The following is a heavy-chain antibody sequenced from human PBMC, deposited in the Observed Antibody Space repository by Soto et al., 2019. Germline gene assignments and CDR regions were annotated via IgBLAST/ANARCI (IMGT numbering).Heavy chain of an antibody. V-gene: IGHV4-30-4*01. CDR2: IYYSGST. CDR1: GGSISSGDYY. J-gene: IGHJ6*02. Sequence: QVQLQESGPGLVKPSQTLSLTCTVSGGSISSGDYYWSWIRQPPGKGLEWIGYIYYSGSTYYNPALKTGVTIALDTAKNQFSLKLSSVTDAATAGYYCAREWIQLWADVNYYYGMDVWGQGTTVTVSS. D-gene: IGHD5-18*01. CDR3: AREWIQLWADVNYYYGMDV.